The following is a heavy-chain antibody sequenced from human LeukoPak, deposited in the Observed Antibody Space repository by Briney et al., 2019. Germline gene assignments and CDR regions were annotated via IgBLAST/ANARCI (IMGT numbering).Heavy chain of an antibody. CDR3: ARVGYSGSWGNFDF. CDR1: GGSLSSYY. V-gene: IGHV4-59*08. J-gene: IGHJ4*02. Sequence: SETLSLTCNVSGGSLSSYYWSWIRQPPGKGLEWIGYIYYSGSTNYNPSLKSRVTISVDTSKNQFSLKLSSVTAADTAVYYCARVGYSGSWGNFDFWGQGTLVTVSS. CDR2: IYYSGST. D-gene: IGHD6-13*01.